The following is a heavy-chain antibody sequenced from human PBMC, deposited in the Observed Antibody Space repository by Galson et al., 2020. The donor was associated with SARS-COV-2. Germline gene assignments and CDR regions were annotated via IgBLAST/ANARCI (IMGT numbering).Heavy chain of an antibody. D-gene: IGHD2-21*02. CDR1: GGSFSGYN. J-gene: IGHJ6*02. CDR3: AREAGGDDV. V-gene: IGHV4-34*01. Sequence: SETLSLTCAVYGGSFSGYNWIWVRQPPGKGLEWIGEINHSGSTYYNPSLKSRVIMSVDTSKKQFLLRLNSVTAADSAVYYCAREAGGDDVWGQGTSVTVSS. CDR2: INHSGST.